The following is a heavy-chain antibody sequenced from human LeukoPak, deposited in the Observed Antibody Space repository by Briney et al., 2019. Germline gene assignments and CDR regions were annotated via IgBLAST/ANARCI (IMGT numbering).Heavy chain of an antibody. V-gene: IGHV4-59*01. CDR2: IYDSGST. CDR3: AREDYDDSGGWYFDL. CDR1: GGSINNYY. D-gene: IGHD3-3*01. Sequence: SETLSLTCAVSGGSINNYYWSWIRQPPGKGLEWIGYIYDSGSTNYNPSLQSRVTTSLDTSKNQVSLELSSVTAAATAVYYCAREDYDDSGGWYFDLWGRGTLVTVSS. J-gene: IGHJ2*01.